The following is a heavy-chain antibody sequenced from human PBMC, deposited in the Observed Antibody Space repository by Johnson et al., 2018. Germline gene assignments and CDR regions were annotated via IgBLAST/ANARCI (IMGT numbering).Heavy chain of an antibody. CDR1: GFTFSSYD. Sequence: VQLVESGGGLVQXGGSXRLXCAASGFTFSSYDMHWVRQATGNGLAWVSAIGTAGDTYYPGHVKGRFTFSRKNAKNSLYLQMNSLRAGDTAVYFCARGGRSSSWYASGYYYYYMDVWGKGTTVTVSS. J-gene: IGHJ6*03. CDR2: IGTAGDT. D-gene: IGHD6-13*01. V-gene: IGHV3-13*01. CDR3: ARGGRSSSWYASGYYYYYMDV.